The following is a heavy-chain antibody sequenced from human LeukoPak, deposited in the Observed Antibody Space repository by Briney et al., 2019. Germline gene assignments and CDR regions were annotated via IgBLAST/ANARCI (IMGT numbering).Heavy chain of an antibody. Sequence: SETLSLTCTVSGDSISDYYWSWIRQPPGKGLEWVGYISNSGSTNYNPSLKSRVTISVLTSKKQFSLKLSSVTAADTAVYYCARDSHSSLDAFDIWGQGTMVTVSS. V-gene: IGHV4-59*01. CDR1: GDSISDYY. CDR3: ARDSHSSLDAFDI. J-gene: IGHJ3*02. CDR2: ISNSGST. D-gene: IGHD6-13*01.